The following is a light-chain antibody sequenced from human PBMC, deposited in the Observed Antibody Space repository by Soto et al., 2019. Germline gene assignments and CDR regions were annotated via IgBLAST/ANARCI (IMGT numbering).Light chain of an antibody. CDR3: QQSYNIPFT. V-gene: IGKV1-39*01. J-gene: IGKJ3*01. CDR1: QNIHSF. CDR2: GGS. Sequence: DIQMTQSPSSLSASVGERVTITCRASQNIHSFLNWYQQKPGKAPQVLIYGGSALQSGVPSRFSGSGSGTDFTLTISSLQPEDFASYFCQQSYNIPFTFGPGTTVDIK.